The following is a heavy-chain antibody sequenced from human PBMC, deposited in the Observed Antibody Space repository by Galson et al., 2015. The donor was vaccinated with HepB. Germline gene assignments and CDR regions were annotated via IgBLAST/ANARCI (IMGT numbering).Heavy chain of an antibody. J-gene: IGHJ6*02. CDR2: ISSSSSYI. V-gene: IGHV3-21*05. CDR1: GFTFSSYS. Sequence: SLRLSCAASGFTFSSYSMNWVRQAPGKGLEWVSYISSSSSYIYYADSVKGRFTISRDKAKNSLYLQMNSLRAEDTAVYYCARDVHRSTMARGAPCYYYGMDVWGQGTPVTVSS. D-gene: IGHD3-10*01. CDR3: ARDVHRSTMARGAPCYYYGMDV.